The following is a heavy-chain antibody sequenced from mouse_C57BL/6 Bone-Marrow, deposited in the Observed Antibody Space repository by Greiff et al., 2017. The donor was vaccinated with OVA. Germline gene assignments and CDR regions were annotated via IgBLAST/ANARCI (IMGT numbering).Heavy chain of an antibody. V-gene: IGHV7-3*01. D-gene: IGHD2-3*01. J-gene: IGHJ2*01. CDR1: GFTFHDYY. Sequence: EVKLVGSRGGLVPPGGSLSLSFAASGFTFHDYYISWVRPPPGKALEWLGFFRNKANGYTTEYSASLKGRFTISRDNSQSILYLQMNALRAEDSATYYCARFLLYDGFFDYWGQGTTLTVSS. CDR3: ARFLLYDGFFDY. CDR2: FRNKANGYTT.